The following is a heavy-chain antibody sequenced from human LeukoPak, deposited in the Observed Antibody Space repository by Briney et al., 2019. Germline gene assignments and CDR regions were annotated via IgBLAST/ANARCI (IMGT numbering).Heavy chain of an antibody. V-gene: IGHV3-30*14. CDR3: ARDLAILTAYYYYGMDV. CDR1: GFTFSSYA. CDR2: ISYDGSNK. J-gene: IGHJ6*02. Sequence: PGRSLRLSCAASGFTFSSYAMHWVRQAPGKGLEWVAVISYDGSNKYYADSVKGRFTISRDNSKNTLYLQMNSLRAGDTAVYYCARDLAILTAYYYYGMDVWGQGTTVTVSS. D-gene: IGHD3-9*01.